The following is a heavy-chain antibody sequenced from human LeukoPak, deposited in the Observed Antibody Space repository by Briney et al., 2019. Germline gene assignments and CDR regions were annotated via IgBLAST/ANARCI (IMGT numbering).Heavy chain of an antibody. CDR3: ARPQQLDYGDYSLAFDI. CDR2: IYCSGST. J-gene: IGHJ3*02. V-gene: IGHV4-59*01. Sequence: PSETLSLTCTVSGGSISSYYWSWLRQPPGKGLEWIGYIYCSGSTNYNPSLKSRVTISVDTSKNQFSLKLSSVTAADTAVYYCARPQQLDYGDYSLAFDIWGQGTMVTVSS. CDR1: GGSISSYY. D-gene: IGHD4-17*01.